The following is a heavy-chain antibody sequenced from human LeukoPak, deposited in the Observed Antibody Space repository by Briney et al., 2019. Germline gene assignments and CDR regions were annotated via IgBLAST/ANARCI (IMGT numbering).Heavy chain of an antibody. CDR3: ARDVHDFWSGSEGWFDP. V-gene: IGHV4-59*12. Sequence: SETLSLTCTVSGGSISSYYWSWIRQPPGKGLEWIGYIYYSGSTNYNPSLKSRVTISVDTSKNQSSLKLSSVTAADTAVYYCARDVHDFWSGSEGWFDPWGQGTLVTVSS. D-gene: IGHD3-3*01. CDR1: GGSISSYY. CDR2: IYYSGST. J-gene: IGHJ5*02.